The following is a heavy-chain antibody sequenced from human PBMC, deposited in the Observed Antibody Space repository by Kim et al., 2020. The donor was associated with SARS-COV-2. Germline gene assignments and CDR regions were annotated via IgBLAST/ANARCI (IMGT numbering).Heavy chain of an antibody. CDR2: IYYSGST. CDR3: ARAGSPWVDSSGYYYDY. Sequence: SETLSLTCTVSGGSISSSSYYWGWIRQPPGKGLEWIGSIYYSGSTYYNPSLKSRVTISVDTSKNQFSLKLSSVTAADTAVYYCARAGSPWVDSSGYYYDYWGQGTLVTVSS. V-gene: IGHV4-39*07. D-gene: IGHD3-22*01. J-gene: IGHJ4*02. CDR1: GGSISSSSYY.